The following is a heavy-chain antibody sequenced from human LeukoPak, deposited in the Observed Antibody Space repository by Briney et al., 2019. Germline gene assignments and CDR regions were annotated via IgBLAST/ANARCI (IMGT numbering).Heavy chain of an antibody. J-gene: IGHJ3*02. Sequence: GASVKVSCKASGYTITSYAMHWVRQAPGQRLEWMGWINAGNGNTKYAQKFQGRVTITRDTSASTAYMELSSLRSEDTAVYYCARDCSSTSCYIAFDIWGQGTMVTVSS. CDR1: GYTITSYA. D-gene: IGHD2-2*02. V-gene: IGHV1-3*01. CDR3: ARDCSSTSCYIAFDI. CDR2: INAGNGNT.